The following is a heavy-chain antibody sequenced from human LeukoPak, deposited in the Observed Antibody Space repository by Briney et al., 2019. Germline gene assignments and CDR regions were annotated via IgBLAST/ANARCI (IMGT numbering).Heavy chain of an antibody. J-gene: IGHJ6*03. CDR1: EFTFSIYN. CDR2: ISSSSSTR. Sequence: GGSLRLSCVASEFTFSIYNMNWVRQAPGKGLEWVSYISSSSSTRYYADSVKGRFTIFRDNAKNSLYLQVNSLRAEDTAVYYCARVSVVVPLYYYYMDVWGKGTTVTVSS. CDR3: ARVSVVVPLYYYYMDV. D-gene: IGHD3-22*01. V-gene: IGHV3-48*01.